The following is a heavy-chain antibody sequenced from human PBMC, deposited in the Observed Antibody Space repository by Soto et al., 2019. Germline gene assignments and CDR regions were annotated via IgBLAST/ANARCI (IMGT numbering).Heavy chain of an antibody. CDR1: GGSISSYY. CDR3: AKFTVAGTSHNWFDP. CDR2: IYYSGST. Sequence: PSETLSLTCTVSGGSISSYYWSWIRQPPGKGLEWIGYIYYSGSTNYNPSLKSRVTISVDTSKNQFSLRLSSVTAADTAVYYCAKFTVAGTSHNWFDPWGQGTLVTVSS. V-gene: IGHV4-59*01. D-gene: IGHD6-19*01. J-gene: IGHJ5*02.